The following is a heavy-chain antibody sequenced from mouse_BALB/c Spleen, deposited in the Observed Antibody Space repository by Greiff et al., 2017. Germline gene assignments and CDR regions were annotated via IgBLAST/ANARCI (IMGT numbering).Heavy chain of an antibody. V-gene: IGHV1S29*02. D-gene: IGHD1-2*01. Sequence: VQLQQSGPELVKPGASVKISCKASGYTFTDYNMHWVKQSHGKSLEWIGYIYPYNGGTGYNQKFKSKATLTVDNSSSTAYMELRSLTSEDSAVYYCARDYYGYWFAYWGQGTLVTVSA. CDR2: IYPYNGGT. CDR3: ARDYYGYWFAY. J-gene: IGHJ3*01. CDR1: GYTFTDYN.